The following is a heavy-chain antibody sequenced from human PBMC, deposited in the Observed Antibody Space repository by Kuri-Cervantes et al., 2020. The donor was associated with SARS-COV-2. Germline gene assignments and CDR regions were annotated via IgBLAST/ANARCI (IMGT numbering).Heavy chain of an antibody. CDR2: ISGSGGST. D-gene: IGHD3-22*01. Sequence: GESLKISCAASGLTFSSYAMSWVRQAPGKGLEWVSAISGSGGSTYYADSVKGRFTISRDNSKNTLYLQMNSLRAEDTAVYYCARAGDITMIVEYYFDYWGQGTLVTVSS. J-gene: IGHJ4*02. CDR3: ARAGDITMIVEYYFDY. CDR1: GLTFSSYA. V-gene: IGHV3-23*01.